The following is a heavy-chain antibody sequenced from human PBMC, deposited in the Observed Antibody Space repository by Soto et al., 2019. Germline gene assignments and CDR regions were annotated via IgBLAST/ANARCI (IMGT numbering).Heavy chain of an antibody. Sequence: SETLSLTCAVYGGSFSGYYWSWIRQPPGKGLEWIGEINHSGSTNYNPSLKSRVTISVDTSKNQFSLKLSSVTAADTAVYYCATTRIAAAGARDWFDPWGQGTLVTVSS. V-gene: IGHV4-34*01. J-gene: IGHJ5*02. CDR2: INHSGST. CDR1: GGSFSGYY. CDR3: ATTRIAAAGARDWFDP. D-gene: IGHD6-13*01.